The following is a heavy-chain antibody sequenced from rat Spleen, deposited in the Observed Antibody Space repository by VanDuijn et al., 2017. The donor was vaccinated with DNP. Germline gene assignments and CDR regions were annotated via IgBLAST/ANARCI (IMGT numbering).Heavy chain of an antibody. CDR1: GFTFSDYY. D-gene: IGHD1-9*01. CDR3: AKYYGYNSSFFDY. CDR2: IIYRGART. V-gene: IGHV5S10*01. J-gene: IGHJ2*01. Sequence: EVQLVESGGCFVQPGRALKLSCAASGFTFSDYYMSWVRQSPKKGLDWVASIIYRGARTYYRDSVKGRFTISRDNAKSTLYLQMDSLRSEYKATYYCAKYYGYNSSFFDYWGQGVLVTVSS.